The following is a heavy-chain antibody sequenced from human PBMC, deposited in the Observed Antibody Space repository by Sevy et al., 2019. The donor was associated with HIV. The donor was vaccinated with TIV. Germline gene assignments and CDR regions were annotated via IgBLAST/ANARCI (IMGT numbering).Heavy chain of an antibody. CDR3: TTEALDDGDPDYYYYGMDV. V-gene: IGHV3-15*01. CDR1: GFIFSTVW. CDR2: IKSKTDGGKT. D-gene: IGHD4-17*01. Sequence: GGSLRLSCGASGFIFSTVWMSWVRQAPGKGLEWVGRIKSKTDGGKTDYAAPVKGRFTISREDSKNTLYLQLNSLKTEDTAVYYCTTEALDDGDPDYYYYGMDVWGQGTTVTVSS. J-gene: IGHJ6*02.